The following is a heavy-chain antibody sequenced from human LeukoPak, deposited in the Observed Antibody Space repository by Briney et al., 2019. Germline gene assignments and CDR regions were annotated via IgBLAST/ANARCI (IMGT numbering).Heavy chain of an antibody. CDR3: AKEGSFGVVIIPSYYYYYMDV. D-gene: IGHD3-3*01. CDR2: IRNDGTIK. V-gene: IGHV3-30*02. J-gene: IGHJ6*03. CDR1: GFTFSTYG. Sequence: PGGSLRLSCAASGFTFSTYGMHWVRQAPGKGLEWVAFIRNDGTIKYYADSVKGRFTISRDNSKNTLYLQMNSLRAEDTAVYYCAKEGSFGVVIIPSYYYYYMDVWGKGTTVTVSS.